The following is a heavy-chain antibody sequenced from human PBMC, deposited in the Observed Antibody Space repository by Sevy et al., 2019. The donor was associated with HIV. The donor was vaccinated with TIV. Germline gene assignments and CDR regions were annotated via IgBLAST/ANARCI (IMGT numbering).Heavy chain of an antibody. V-gene: IGHV3-11*01. CDR1: GFTFSDYY. CDR3: ARGAGIAAAGTNDAFDI. Sequence: GESLKISCAASGFTFSDYYMSWIRQAPGKGLEWVSYISSSGSTIYYADSVKGRFTISRDNAKNSLYRQMNSLRAEDTAVYYCARGAGIAAAGTNDAFDIWGQGTMVTVSS. D-gene: IGHD6-13*01. J-gene: IGHJ3*02. CDR2: ISSSGSTI.